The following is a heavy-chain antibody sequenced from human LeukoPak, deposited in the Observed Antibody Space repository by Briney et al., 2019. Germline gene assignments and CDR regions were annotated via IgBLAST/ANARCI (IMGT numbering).Heavy chain of an antibody. V-gene: IGHV1-18*01. CDR3: ARDHRGEGPYSSSGLVY. D-gene: IGHD6-13*01. Sequence: ASVKVSCKASGYTFTSYGISWVRQAPGQGLEWMGWISAYNGNTNYAQKLQGRVTMTTDTSTSIAYMELRSLRSDDTAVYYCARDHRGEGPYSSSGLVYWGQGTLVTVSS. J-gene: IGHJ4*02. CDR2: ISAYNGNT. CDR1: GYTFTSYG.